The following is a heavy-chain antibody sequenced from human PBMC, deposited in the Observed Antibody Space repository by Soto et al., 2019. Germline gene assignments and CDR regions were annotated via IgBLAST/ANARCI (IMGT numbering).Heavy chain of an antibody. CDR3: EVSSPDIVVLPSSIYFTS. D-gene: IGHD2-15*01. Sequence: GGSLRLSCVASGSSSDPFTMHWVRELPGKGLEWVAGLSWDRSTVAYADSVQGRFTISRDHAKNSVDLLMDSLRPDDTALYFCEVSSPDIVVLPSSIYFTSWGPGTQVTVSS. J-gene: IGHJ4*02. CDR1: GSSSDPFT. V-gene: IGHV3-9*02. CDR2: LSWDRSTV.